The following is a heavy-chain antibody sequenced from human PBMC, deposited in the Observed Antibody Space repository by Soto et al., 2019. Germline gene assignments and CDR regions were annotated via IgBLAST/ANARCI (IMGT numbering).Heavy chain of an antibody. V-gene: IGHV4-59*01. D-gene: IGHD3-3*01. CDR1: GGSISSYY. J-gene: IGHJ6*02. Sequence: PSETLSLTCTVSGGSISSYYWSWIRQPPGKGLEWIGYIYYSGSTNYNPSLKSRVTISVDTSKNQFSLKLSSVTAADTAVYYCARVPRELRFLEWFPPPYYYYGMDVWGQGTTVTVSS. CDR3: ARVPRELRFLEWFPPPYYYYGMDV. CDR2: IYYSGST.